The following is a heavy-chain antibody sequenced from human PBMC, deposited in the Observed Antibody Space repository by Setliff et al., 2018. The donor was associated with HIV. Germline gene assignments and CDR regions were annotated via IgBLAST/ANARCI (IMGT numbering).Heavy chain of an antibody. CDR3: ARGRSGFNWFDT. CDR2: INPSGGST. V-gene: IGHV1-46*01. Sequence: ASVKVSCKASGYTFTSYYMHWVRQAPGQGLEWMGTINPSGGSTGYAQKFQDRVTMTRDTFTSTVYMELSSLRSEDTAVYFCARGRSGFNWFDTWGQGTLVTVSS. J-gene: IGHJ5*02. CDR1: GYTFTSYY. D-gene: IGHD3-22*01.